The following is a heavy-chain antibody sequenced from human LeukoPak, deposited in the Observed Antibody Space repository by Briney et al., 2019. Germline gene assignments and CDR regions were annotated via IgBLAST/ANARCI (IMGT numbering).Heavy chain of an antibody. D-gene: IGHD4-11*01. J-gene: IGHJ4*02. CDR2: ISGSGGST. Sequence: AISGSGGSTYYADSVKGRFTISRDNSKNTLYLQVNSLRAEDTAVYYCAKAKSYYSNYDYWGQGTLVTVSS. CDR3: AKAKSYYSNYDY. V-gene: IGHV3-23*01.